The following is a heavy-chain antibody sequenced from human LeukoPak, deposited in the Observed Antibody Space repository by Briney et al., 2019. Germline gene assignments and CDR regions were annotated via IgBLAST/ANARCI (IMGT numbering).Heavy chain of an antibody. J-gene: IGHJ4*02. CDR1: GGSISSYY. CDR2: INHGGST. Sequence: SETLSLTCTVSGGSISSYYWSWIRQPPGRGLEWIGEINHGGSTNYNPSLKSRVTISVDTSKNQFSLKLSSVTAADTAVYYCARRGGKRLRGFDYWGQGTLVTVSS. D-gene: IGHD6-25*01. V-gene: IGHV4-34*01. CDR3: ARRGGKRLRGFDY.